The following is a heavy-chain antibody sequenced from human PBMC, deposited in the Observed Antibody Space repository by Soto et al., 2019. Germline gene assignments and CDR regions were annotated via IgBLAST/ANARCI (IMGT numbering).Heavy chain of an antibody. D-gene: IGHD3-16*01. CDR2: IYHSGST. V-gene: IGHV4-4*02. CDR1: GVSIICISW. CDR3: AGSFASGHYDF. J-gene: IGHJ4*02. Sequence: SGTLSLTFAISGVSIICISWWSWVRQPPGKGLEWIGEIYHSGSTNYNPSLKSRVAISVDKSKNQFSLKLTSVTAANTAKYYCAGSFASGHYDFWGQGT.